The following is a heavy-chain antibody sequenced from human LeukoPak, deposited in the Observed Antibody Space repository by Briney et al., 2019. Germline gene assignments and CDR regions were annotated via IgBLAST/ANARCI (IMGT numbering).Heavy chain of an antibody. D-gene: IGHD3-22*01. CDR2: IWYDGSNK. CDR3: ARDNYDSSGYYFD. J-gene: IGHJ4*02. V-gene: IGHV3-33*01. CDR1: GFTFRSYG. Sequence: GGSLRLSCAASGFTFRSYGMHWVRQAPGKGLEWVAVIWYDGSNKYYADSVKGRFTISRDNSKNTLYLQMNSLRAEDTAVYYCARDNYDSSGYYFDWGQGTLVTVSS.